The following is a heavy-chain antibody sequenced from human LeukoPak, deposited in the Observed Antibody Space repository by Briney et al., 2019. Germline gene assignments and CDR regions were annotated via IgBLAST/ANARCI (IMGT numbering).Heavy chain of an antibody. V-gene: IGHV1-69*13. CDR2: IIPIFGTA. Sequence: SVKVSCKASGGTCSSYAISWVRQAPGQGLEWMGGIIPIFGTANYAQKFQGRVTITADESTSTAYMELSSLRSEDTAVYYCARDQEGTGYFDYWGQGTLVTVSS. D-gene: IGHD1-1*01. J-gene: IGHJ4*02. CDR3: ARDQEGTGYFDY. CDR1: GGTCSSYA.